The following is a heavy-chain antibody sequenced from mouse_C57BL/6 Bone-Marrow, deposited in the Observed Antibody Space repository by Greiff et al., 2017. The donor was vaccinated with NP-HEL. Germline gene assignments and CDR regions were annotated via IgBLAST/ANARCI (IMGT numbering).Heavy chain of an antibody. V-gene: IGHV1-76*01. J-gene: IGHJ3*01. CDR2: IYPGSGNT. Sequence: VQGVESGAELVRPGASVKLSCKASGYTFTDYYINWVKQRPGQGLEWIARIYPGSGNTYYNEKFKGKATLTAEKSSSTAYMQLSSLTSEDSAVYFCAREGFAYWGQGTLVTVSA. CDR3: AREGFAY. D-gene: IGHD3-3*01. CDR1: GYTFTDYY.